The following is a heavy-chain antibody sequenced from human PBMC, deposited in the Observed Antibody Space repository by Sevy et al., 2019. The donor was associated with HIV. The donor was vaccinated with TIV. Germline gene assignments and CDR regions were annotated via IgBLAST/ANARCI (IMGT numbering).Heavy chain of an antibody. J-gene: IGHJ3*02. D-gene: IGHD2-2*01. CDR1: GGSFSGYY. Sequence: SETLSLTCTVYGGSFSGYYWSWIRQPPGKGLEWIGEINHSGSTNYNPSLKSRVTISVDTSKNQFSLKLSSVTAADTAVYYCARHCTGTSCSHAFDIWGQGTMVTVSS. V-gene: IGHV4-34*01. CDR3: ARHCTGTSCSHAFDI. CDR2: INHSGST.